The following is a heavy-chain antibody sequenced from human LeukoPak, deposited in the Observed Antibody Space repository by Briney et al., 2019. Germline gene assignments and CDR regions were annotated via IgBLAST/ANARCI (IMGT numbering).Heavy chain of an antibody. J-gene: IGHJ3*02. D-gene: IGHD3-22*01. V-gene: IGHV4-59*01. CDR3: ARGKTYYDISKDAFDI. CDR2: IHYSGST. CDR1: GGSISRYL. Sequence: PSETLSLTCTVSGGSISRYLWSWIRQPPGKGLEWIGNIHYSGSTNYHPSLKSRVTISVDTSKNQFSLKLSSVTAADTAVYYCARGKTYYDISKDAFDIWGQGTMVTVSS.